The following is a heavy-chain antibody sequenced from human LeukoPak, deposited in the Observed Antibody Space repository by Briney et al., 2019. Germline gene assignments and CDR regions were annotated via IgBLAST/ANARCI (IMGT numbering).Heavy chain of an antibody. Sequence: SETLSLTCAVSGGSISSGGYSWSWIRQPRGKGLEWIGYIYYSGSTNYNPSLKSRVTISVDTSKNQFSLKLSSVTAADTAVYYCARGGLGFDYWGQGTLVTVSS. CDR2: IYYSGST. CDR3: ARGGLGFDY. V-gene: IGHV4-61*08. D-gene: IGHD5-12*01. J-gene: IGHJ4*02. CDR1: GGSISSGGYS.